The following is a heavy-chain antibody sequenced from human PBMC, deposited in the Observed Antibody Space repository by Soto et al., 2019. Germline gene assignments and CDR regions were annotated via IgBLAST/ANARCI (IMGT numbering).Heavy chain of an antibody. CDR1: GFSLSNYV. CDR3: ARGVHTSNYDSSGFDF. J-gene: IGHJ4*02. CDR2: MSYGGDNK. D-gene: IGHD3-22*01. Sequence: QVQVVESGGGVVQPGRSLGLACAASGFSLSNYVMHWVRQAPGKGLEWVAAMSYGGDNKYYADSVKGRFSISKDNSKNTRYLQMNSLGAEDTAVYYCARGVHTSNYDSSGFDFWGQGTLVTVSS. V-gene: IGHV3-30-3*01.